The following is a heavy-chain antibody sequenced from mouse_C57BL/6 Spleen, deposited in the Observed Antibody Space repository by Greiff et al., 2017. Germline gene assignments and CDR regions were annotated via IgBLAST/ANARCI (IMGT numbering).Heavy chain of an antibody. CDR3: AREDSSGSYFDY. CDR1: GYSITSGYY. V-gene: IGHV3-6*01. Sequence: EVKLEESGPGLVKPSQSLSLTCSVTGYSITSGYYWNWIRQFPGNKLEWMGYISYDGSNNYNPSLKNRISITRDTSKNQFFLKLNSVTTEDTATYYCAREDSSGSYFDYWGQGTTLTVSS. J-gene: IGHJ2*01. D-gene: IGHD3-2*02. CDR2: ISYDGSN.